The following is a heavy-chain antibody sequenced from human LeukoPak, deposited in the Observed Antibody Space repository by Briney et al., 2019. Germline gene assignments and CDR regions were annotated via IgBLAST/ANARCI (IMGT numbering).Heavy chain of an antibody. Sequence: GGSLRLSCAASGFTFSTYAMTWVRQAPGKGLEWVSAISGSGGSTNYADSVKGRFTISRDNSKNTLDLQMNSLRAEDTAVYHCARDYKYAFDNWGQGTLVTVSS. CDR2: ISGSGGST. J-gene: IGHJ4*02. CDR1: GFTFSTYA. CDR3: ARDYKYAFDN. D-gene: IGHD5-24*01. V-gene: IGHV3-23*01.